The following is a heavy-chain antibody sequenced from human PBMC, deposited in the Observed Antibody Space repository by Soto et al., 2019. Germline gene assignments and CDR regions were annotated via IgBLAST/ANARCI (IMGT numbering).Heavy chain of an antibody. CDR3: ARIGSWALNFDY. CDR1: GFTFSNYH. V-gene: IGHV3-33*01. Sequence: SLRLSCAASGFTFSNYHMHWVRQAPGKGLEWVAVIWNDGSNKFYADSVKGRFTISRDNSKNTLYLQMNSLRAEDSAVYYCARIGSWALNFDYWGQGTLVTVSS. J-gene: IGHJ4*02. D-gene: IGHD6-13*01. CDR2: IWNDGSNK.